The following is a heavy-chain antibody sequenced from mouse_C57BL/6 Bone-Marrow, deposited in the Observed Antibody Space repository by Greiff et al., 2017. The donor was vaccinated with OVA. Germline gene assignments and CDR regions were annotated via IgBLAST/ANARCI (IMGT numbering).Heavy chain of an antibody. D-gene: IGHD1-1*01. CDR3: AEITTVVEVPY. V-gene: IGHV1-81*01. J-gene: IGHJ3*01. Sequence: VQLQQSGAELARPGASVKLSCKASGYTFTSYGISWVKQRTGQGLEWIGEIHPRSGNTYYNEKFKGKATLTADKSSSTAYMELRSLTSEDSAVYFCAEITTVVEVPYWGQGTLVTVSA. CDR2: IHPRSGNT. CDR1: GYTFTSYG.